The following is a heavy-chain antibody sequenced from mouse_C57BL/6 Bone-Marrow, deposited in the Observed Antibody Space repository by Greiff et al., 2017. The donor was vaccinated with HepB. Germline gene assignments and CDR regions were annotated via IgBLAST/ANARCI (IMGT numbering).Heavy chain of an antibody. Sequence: VMLVESGPGLVQPSQSLSITCTVSGFSLTSYGVHWVRQSPGKGLEWLGVIWSGGSTDYNAAFISRLSISKDNSKSQVFFKMNSLQADDTAIYYCARSFRRTPSFAYWGQGTLVTVSA. CDR2: IWSGGST. V-gene: IGHV2-2*01. J-gene: IGHJ3*01. CDR1: GFSLTSYG. CDR3: ARSFRRTPSFAY.